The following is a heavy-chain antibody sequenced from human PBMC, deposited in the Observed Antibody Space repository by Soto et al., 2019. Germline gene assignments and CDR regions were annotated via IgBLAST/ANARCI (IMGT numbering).Heavy chain of an antibody. D-gene: IGHD2-15*01. CDR3: AGGSAY. CDR1: GFTIGSHW. J-gene: IGHJ4*02. V-gene: IGHV3-7*03. Sequence: GGSLRLSCAASGFTIGSHWMTWVRQAPGKGLEWVANIKQDESEKNYVDSVKGRFTISRDNAENSVFLQMNSLRAEDTAVYYCAGGSAYWGQGTLVTVSS. CDR2: IKQDESEK.